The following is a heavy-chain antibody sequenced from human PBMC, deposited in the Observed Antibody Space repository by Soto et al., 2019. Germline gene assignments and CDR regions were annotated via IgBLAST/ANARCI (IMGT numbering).Heavy chain of an antibody. CDR2: ISYDGSNE. CDR3: AKDQGRIIAAGGFDY. D-gene: IGHD6-13*01. V-gene: IGHV3-30*18. Sequence: QVQLVESGGGVVQPGRSLRLSCAASGFTFSSYDMHWVRQAPGKGLEWVAVISYDGSNEYYADSVKGRFTISRENSKNTLYLQMNSLRAEDTAVYYCAKDQGRIIAAGGFDYWGQGTLVTVSS. J-gene: IGHJ4*02. CDR1: GFTFSSYD.